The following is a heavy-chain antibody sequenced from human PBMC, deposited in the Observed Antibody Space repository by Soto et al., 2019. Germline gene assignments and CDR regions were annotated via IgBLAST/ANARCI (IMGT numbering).Heavy chain of an antibody. J-gene: IGHJ3*02. CDR1: GGSVSSGSYY. CDR3: ARVVGYSSGWGTYAFDI. V-gene: IGHV4-61*01. Sequence: QVQLQESGPGLVKPSETLSLTCTVSGGSVSSGSYYWSWIRQPPGKGLEWIGYIYYSGSTNYNPSLTSRVTRSVDTSKNQFSLKLSSVTAADTAVYYCARVVGYSSGWGTYAFDIWGQGTMVTVSS. CDR2: IYYSGST. D-gene: IGHD6-19*01.